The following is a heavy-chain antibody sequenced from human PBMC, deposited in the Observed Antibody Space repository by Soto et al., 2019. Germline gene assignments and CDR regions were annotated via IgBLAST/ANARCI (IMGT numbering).Heavy chain of an antibody. CDR1: GFTFSSYW. CDR2: IKQDGSEK. D-gene: IGHD3-9*01. V-gene: IGHV3-7*01. J-gene: IGHJ3*02. CDR3: ARAGRITIFSTGYPLNAFDI. Sequence: ESGGGLVQPGGSLRLSCAASGFTFSSYWMSWVRQAPGKGLEWVANIKQDGSEKYYMDSVKGRFTISRDNAKNSLYLQMNSLRAEDTAVYYCARAGRITIFSTGYPLNAFDIWGQGTMVTVSS.